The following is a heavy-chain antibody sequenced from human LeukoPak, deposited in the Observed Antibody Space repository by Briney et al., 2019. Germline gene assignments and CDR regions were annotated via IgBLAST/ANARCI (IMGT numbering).Heavy chain of an antibody. CDR2: IYYSGTT. V-gene: IGHV4-39*01. Sequence: SETLSLTCTVSGGSISSSGYYWGWIRQPPGKGLEWIGTIYYSGTTYYNPSLKSRVTISVDTSKNQFSLKLSSVTAADTAVYYCARQKGNFDYWGQRTLVTVSS. CDR3: ARQKGNFDY. D-gene: IGHD3-10*01. CDR1: GGSISSSGYY. J-gene: IGHJ4*02.